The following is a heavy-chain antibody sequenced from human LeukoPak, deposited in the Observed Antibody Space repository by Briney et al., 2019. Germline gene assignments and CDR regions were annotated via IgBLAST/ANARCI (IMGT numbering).Heavy chain of an antibody. CDR1: GFTFSIYW. CDR2: IKQDGSEK. CDR3: ARGSSSWYYFDY. V-gene: IGHV3-7*01. D-gene: IGHD6-13*01. Sequence: TGGPLRLSCAASGFTFSIYWMSWVRHAPGKGLEWVANIKQDGSEKYYVDSVKGLFTISRDNAKNSLYLQMNSLRAEDTAVYSCARGSSSWYYFDYWGQGTLITVSS. J-gene: IGHJ4*02.